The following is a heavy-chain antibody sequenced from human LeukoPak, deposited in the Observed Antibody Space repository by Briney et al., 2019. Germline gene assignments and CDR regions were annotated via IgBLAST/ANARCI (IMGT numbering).Heavy chain of an antibody. Sequence: GGSLRLSCAASGFTFSSYGMSWVRQAPGKGLEWVAFIRFDGTNEKYADSVKARFTISRDNSKSTLYLQMNSLRAEDTALYYCAKDGGSKGQYFDYWGQGTLVTVSS. CDR1: GFTFSSYG. CDR3: AKDGGSKGQYFDY. CDR2: IRFDGTNE. J-gene: IGHJ4*02. V-gene: IGHV3-30*02. D-gene: IGHD4-23*01.